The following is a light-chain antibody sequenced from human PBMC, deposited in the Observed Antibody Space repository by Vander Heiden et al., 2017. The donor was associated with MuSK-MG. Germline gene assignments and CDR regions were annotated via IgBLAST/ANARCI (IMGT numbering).Light chain of an antibody. CDR3: SSYTSSSSLV. V-gene: IGLV2-14*01. CDR2: DVN. CDR1: SSDIGVYNY. J-gene: IGLJ3*02. Sequence: QSALPQPASASRPPGQSITISCTGTSSDIGVYNYVSWYQQHPGKVPKLMIYDVNNRPSGLSNRFSGSKSGNTASLTISGLQAEDEADYYCSSYTSSSSLVFGGGTKLTVL.